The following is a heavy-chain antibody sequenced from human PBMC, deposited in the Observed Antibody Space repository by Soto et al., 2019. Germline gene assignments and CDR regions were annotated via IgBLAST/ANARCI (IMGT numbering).Heavy chain of an antibody. V-gene: IGHV3-30*18. D-gene: IGHD2-15*01. Sequence: QVQLVESGGGVVQPGRSLRLSCAASGFTFSSYGMHWVRQAPGKGLEWVAVISYDGSNKYYADSVKGRFTISRDNSKNTLYLQMNSLRAEDTAVYYCAKDQKHYIVVVVAATSGDFDYWGQGTLVTVSS. CDR1: GFTFSSYG. J-gene: IGHJ4*02. CDR3: AKDQKHYIVVVVAATSGDFDY. CDR2: ISYDGSNK.